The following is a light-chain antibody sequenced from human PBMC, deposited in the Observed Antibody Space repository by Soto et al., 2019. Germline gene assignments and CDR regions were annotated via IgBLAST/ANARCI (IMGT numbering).Light chain of an antibody. Sequence: EIVVAQSPATLSVSPGERATLSCRASQSVGSNLSGYQQKPGQAPRLLIYGASTRATGIPARFSGSGSGTEFTLTISSMQSEDFAVYYCQQYNNWPSITFGQGTRLEI. CDR3: QQYNNWPSIT. V-gene: IGKV3-15*01. J-gene: IGKJ5*01. CDR2: GAS. CDR1: QSVGSN.